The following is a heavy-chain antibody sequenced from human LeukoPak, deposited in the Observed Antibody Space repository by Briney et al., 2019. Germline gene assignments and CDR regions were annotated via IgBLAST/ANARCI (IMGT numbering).Heavy chain of an antibody. CDR3: ARDSGYCSSTSCYETSFDY. Sequence: GGSLRLSCAASGFTFSSYWMHWVRQAPGKGLVWVSRINTDGSSTSYADSVKGRFTISRDNAKNTLYLQMNSLRAEDTAVYYCARDSGYCSSTSCYETSFDYWGQGTLVTVSS. V-gene: IGHV3-74*01. CDR1: GFTFSSYW. J-gene: IGHJ4*02. D-gene: IGHD2-2*01. CDR2: INTDGSST.